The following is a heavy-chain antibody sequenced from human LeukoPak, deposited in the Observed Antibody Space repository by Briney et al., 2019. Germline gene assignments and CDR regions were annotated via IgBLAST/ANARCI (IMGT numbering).Heavy chain of an antibody. CDR2: ISSSSSTI. Sequence: PGGSLRLSCAASGFTFSSYSMNWVRQAPGKGLEWVSYISSSSSTIYYADSVKGRFTISRDNAKNSLYLQMSSLRDEDTAVYYCARDLYYWGQGTLVTVSS. J-gene: IGHJ4*02. CDR1: GFTFSSYS. CDR3: ARDLYY. V-gene: IGHV3-48*02.